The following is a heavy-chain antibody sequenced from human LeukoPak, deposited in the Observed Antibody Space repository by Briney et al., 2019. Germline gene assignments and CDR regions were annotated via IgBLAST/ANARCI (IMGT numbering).Heavy chain of an antibody. D-gene: IGHD3-3*01. CDR3: ARDQGEDYDFWSGYLDYFDY. CDR2: ISAYNGNT. J-gene: IGHJ4*02. Sequence: ASVKVSCKASGYTFTSYGIGWVRQAPGQGLEWMGWISAYNGNTNYAQKLQGRVTMTTDTSTSTAYMELRSLRSDDTAVYYCARDQGEDYDFWSGYLDYFDYWGQGTLVTVSS. V-gene: IGHV1-18*01. CDR1: GYTFTSYG.